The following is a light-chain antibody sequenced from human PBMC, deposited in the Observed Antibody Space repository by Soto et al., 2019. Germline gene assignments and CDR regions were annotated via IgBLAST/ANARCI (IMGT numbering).Light chain of an antibody. Sequence: EIVMTQSPVTLSVSPGERATLSCRASQSISNNLAWYQQKPGQAPRLLIYGASTRATGIPARFSGSGSGTEFTLTISSLQSEDFVVYYCQQYNNWVTFGGGTQVEIK. CDR2: GAS. J-gene: IGKJ4*01. CDR1: QSISNN. V-gene: IGKV3-15*01. CDR3: QQYNNWVT.